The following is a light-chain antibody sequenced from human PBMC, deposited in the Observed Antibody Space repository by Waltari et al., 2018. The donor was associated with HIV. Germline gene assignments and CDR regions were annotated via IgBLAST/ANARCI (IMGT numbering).Light chain of an antibody. Sequence: DIPMTQSPSSLSASVGSRVTITCRASQSPNNYLNWYQQKPGKVPKSLIYAASSLQSAVPTRFSRSGSGTDFTLTISSLQPKDFATYYCQQSYSTPQFGQGTKVEIK. CDR1: QSPNNY. CDR3: QQSYSTPQ. V-gene: IGKV1-39*01. CDR2: AAS. J-gene: IGKJ1*01.